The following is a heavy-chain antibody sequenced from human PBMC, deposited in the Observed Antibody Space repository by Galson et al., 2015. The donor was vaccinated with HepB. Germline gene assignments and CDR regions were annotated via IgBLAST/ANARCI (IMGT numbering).Heavy chain of an antibody. CDR2: ISGSGGST. J-gene: IGHJ4*02. CDR3: AKCPGFMVRGVIIRGPCDY. Sequence: SLRLSCAASGFTFSSYAMSWVRQAPGKGLEWVSAISGSGGSTYYADSVKGRFTISRDNSKNTLYLQMNSLRAEDTAVYYCAKCPGFMVRGVIIRGPCDYWGQGTLVTVSS. V-gene: IGHV3-23*01. D-gene: IGHD3-10*01. CDR1: GFTFSSYA.